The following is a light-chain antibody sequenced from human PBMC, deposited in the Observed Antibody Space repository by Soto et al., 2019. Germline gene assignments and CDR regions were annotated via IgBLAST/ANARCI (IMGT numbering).Light chain of an antibody. CDR1: SSNIGSNA. CDR2: SNT. V-gene: IGLV1-44*01. Sequence: QSVLTQPPSASGTPGQRVTISCSGSSSNIGSNAVNWYQQLPGTAPKLHIYSNTQRPSGVPDPIPGSKSSTSASLAISGLQSEDEADYYCAVWADSLIGPVFGGGTKLTVL. CDR3: AVWADSLIGPV. J-gene: IGLJ3*02.